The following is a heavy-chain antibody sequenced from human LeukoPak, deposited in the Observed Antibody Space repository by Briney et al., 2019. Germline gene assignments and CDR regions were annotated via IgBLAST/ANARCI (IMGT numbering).Heavy chain of an antibody. CDR1: GITFNNYP. J-gene: IGHJ4*02. Sequence: GGSLRLSCATSGITFNNYPMTWVRQTPGKGLEWVADVSGSGPTTHYTDSVKGRFTISRDNSKNTLYLQMNSLRAEDTAVYYCARDHSSSWYYFDYWGQGTLVTVSS. V-gene: IGHV3-23*01. CDR3: ARDHSSSWYYFDY. CDR2: VSGSGPTT. D-gene: IGHD6-13*01.